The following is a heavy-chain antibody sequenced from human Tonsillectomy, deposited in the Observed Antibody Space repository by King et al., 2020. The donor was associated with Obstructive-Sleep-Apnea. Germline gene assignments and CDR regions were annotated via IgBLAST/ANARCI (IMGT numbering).Heavy chain of an antibody. D-gene: IGHD3-10*01. V-gene: IGHV3-23*04. Sequence: VQLVESGGGLVQPGGSLRLSCAASGFTFSTHTMSWVRQAPGKGLEWVSAISGSGDTTTHADSVRGRFTLSRDNSKNTLYLQMNSLRVEDTAIYYCAKGLSASGSYLPFDSWGQGTLVTVSS. CDR2: ISGSGDTT. CDR3: AKGLSASGSYLPFDS. J-gene: IGHJ4*02. CDR1: GFTFSTHT.